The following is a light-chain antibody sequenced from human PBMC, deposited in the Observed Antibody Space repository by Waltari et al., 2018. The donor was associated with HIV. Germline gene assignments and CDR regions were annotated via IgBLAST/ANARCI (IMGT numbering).Light chain of an antibody. CDR1: QSVGSY. CDR3: QQRVDWPLT. J-gene: IGKJ4*01. CDR2: DAS. Sequence: EIVLTQSPATLSLSPGERATLSCRASQSVGSYLGWYQQRPGQAPRLLIYDASNRATGIPDGFSGSGSGTDFTLTITSLEPEDFAVYYCQQRVDWPLTFGGGTKVEI. V-gene: IGKV3-11*01.